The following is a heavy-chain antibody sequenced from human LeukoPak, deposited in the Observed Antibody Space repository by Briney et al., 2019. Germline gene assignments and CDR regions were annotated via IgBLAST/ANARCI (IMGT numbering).Heavy chain of an antibody. CDR1: GGTFSSYA. CDR2: ISAYNGNT. Sequence: ASVKVSCKASGGTFSSYAISWVRQAPGQGLEWMGWISAYNGNTNYAQKLQGRVTMTTDTSTSTAYMELRSLRSDDTAVYYCARVRYDILTGSTYGMDVWGQGTTVTVSS. D-gene: IGHD3-9*01. CDR3: ARVRYDILTGSTYGMDV. V-gene: IGHV1-18*01. J-gene: IGHJ6*02.